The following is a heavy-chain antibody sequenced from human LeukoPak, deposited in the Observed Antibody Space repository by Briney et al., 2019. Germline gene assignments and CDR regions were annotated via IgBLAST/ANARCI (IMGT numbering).Heavy chain of an antibody. CDR1: GFTFNTYG. CDR3: AKAAYCTSTSCHFSGYAQRPLDS. CDR2: ISSDGSSK. J-gene: IGHJ4*02. D-gene: IGHD2-2*01. V-gene: IGHV3-30*18. Sequence: GGSLRLSCVASGFTFNTYGIHWVRQAPGKGLEWVAGISSDGSSKDYADSVMGRFTISRDNSKNTLYLQMNSLRAEDTAVYYCAKAAYCTSTSCHFSGYAQRPLDSWGQGTLVTVSS.